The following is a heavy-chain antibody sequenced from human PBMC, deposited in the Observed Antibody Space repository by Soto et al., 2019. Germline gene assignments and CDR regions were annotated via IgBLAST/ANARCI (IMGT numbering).Heavy chain of an antibody. V-gene: IGHV1-3*01. D-gene: IGHD6-13*01. Sequence: QVLLVQSGAEVKKPGASVQLSCKASGYPFTTHEMHWVRQAPGQRLEWMGSIHASNGKRKYSQRLQGRSTFTRDTSATTGYMDLSSLISDATAVYYCVVSRCWWAFHCWGHGTLVTVSS. J-gene: IGHJ1*01. CDR2: IHASNGKR. CDR1: GYPFTTHE. CDR3: VVSRCWWAFHC.